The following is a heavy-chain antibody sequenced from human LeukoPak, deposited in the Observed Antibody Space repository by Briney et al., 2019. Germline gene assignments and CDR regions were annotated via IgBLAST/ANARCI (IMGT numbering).Heavy chain of an antibody. Sequence: EASVKVSCKASGYTFTSYDINWVRQATGQGLEWMGWMNPNSGNTGYAQKFQGRVTMTRNTSISTAYMELSSQRSEDTAVYYCARVEYCSSTSCYRYYYYYMDVWGKGTTVTVSS. V-gene: IGHV1-8*01. CDR2: MNPNSGNT. CDR1: GYTFTSYD. J-gene: IGHJ6*03. CDR3: ARVEYCSSTSCYRYYYYYMDV. D-gene: IGHD2-2*01.